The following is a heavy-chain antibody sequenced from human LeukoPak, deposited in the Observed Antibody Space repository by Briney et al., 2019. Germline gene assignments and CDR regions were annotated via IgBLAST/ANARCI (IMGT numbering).Heavy chain of an antibody. CDR2: IHYSGST. D-gene: IGHD4-17*01. V-gene: IGHV4-61*01. J-gene: IGHJ5*02. CDR3: TRTNYGDYNWFDP. CDR1: DGAVSSGSYY. Sequence: PSPTLSLTYAVSDGAVSSGSYYWSWIRQPPGQGLEWIGYIHYSGSTKYNPSLKGRVTMSVDTSKNQFSLKVTSVTAADTAIYYCTRTNYGDYNWFDPWGQGTLVTVS.